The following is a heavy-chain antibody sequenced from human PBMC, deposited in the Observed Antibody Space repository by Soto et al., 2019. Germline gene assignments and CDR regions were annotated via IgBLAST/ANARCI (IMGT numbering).Heavy chain of an antibody. D-gene: IGHD1-26*01. CDR1: GFTFSSYG. J-gene: IGHJ4*02. V-gene: IGHV3-33*01. CDR3: AREAFQEPFFDY. CDR2: IWDDGSNK. Sequence: QVQLVESGGGVVQPGRSLRLSCAASGFTFSSYGMHWVRQAPGKGLEWVAVIWDDGSNKYYADSVKGRFTISRDNSKNTRYRQMNSLRAEDTAVYYCAREAFQEPFFDYWGQGTLVTVSS.